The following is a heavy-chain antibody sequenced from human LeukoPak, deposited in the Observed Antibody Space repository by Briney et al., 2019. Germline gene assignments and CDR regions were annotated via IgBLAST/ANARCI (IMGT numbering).Heavy chain of an antibody. D-gene: IGHD6-19*01. CDR2: INPNSGGT. Sequence: ASVKVSCKASGYTFTGYYMHWVRQAPGQGLEWMGWINPNSGGTNYAQKFQGRVTMTRDTSISTAYMELSGLRSDDTAVYYCTRDGSSGWYGWFDPWGQGTLVTVSS. V-gene: IGHV1-2*02. J-gene: IGHJ5*02. CDR3: TRDGSSGWYGWFDP. CDR1: GYTFTGYY.